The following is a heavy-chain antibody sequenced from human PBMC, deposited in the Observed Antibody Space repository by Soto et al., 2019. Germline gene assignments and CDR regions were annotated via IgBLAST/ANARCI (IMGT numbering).Heavy chain of an antibody. CDR2: IYYSGST. CDR3: ARIRFLEWLPKKAYGMDA. D-gene: IGHD3-3*01. J-gene: IGHJ6*02. V-gene: IGHV4-30-4*01. Sequence: SETLSLTCTVSGGSISSGDYYWSWIRQPPGKGLEWIGYIYYSGSTYYNPSLKSRVTISVDTSKNQFSLKLSSVTAADTAVYYCARIRFLEWLPKKAYGMDAWGQGTTVTVSS. CDR1: GGSISSGDYY.